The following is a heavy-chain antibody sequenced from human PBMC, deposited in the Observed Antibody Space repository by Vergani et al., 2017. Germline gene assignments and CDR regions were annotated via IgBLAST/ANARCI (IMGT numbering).Heavy chain of an antibody. Sequence: QVQLQESGPGLVKPSETLSLTCTVSGGSISSYYWSWIRQPPGKGLEWIGDIYHSGSTNYNPSLKSRVTISVDTSKNQFSLKLSSVTAADTAVYYCAREPGYYDYYGFDVWGQGTTVTVSS. CDR2: IYHSGST. J-gene: IGHJ6*02. CDR3: AREPGYYDYYGFDV. CDR1: GGSISSYY. V-gene: IGHV4-59*01.